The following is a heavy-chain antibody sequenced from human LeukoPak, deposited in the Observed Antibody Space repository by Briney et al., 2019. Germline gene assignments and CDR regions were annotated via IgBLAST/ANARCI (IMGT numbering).Heavy chain of an antibody. CDR2: ISGSGGST. D-gene: IGHD3-10*01. Sequence: PGGSLRLSCAASGFTFSSYAMSWVRQAPGKGLEWVSAISGSGGSTYYADSVKGRFTISRDNSKNTLYLQMNSLRAEDTAVYYCAKSASGGLWFGEQTQGFDYWGQGTLVTVSS. CDR3: AKSASGGLWFGEQTQGFDY. CDR1: GFTFSSYA. V-gene: IGHV3-23*01. J-gene: IGHJ4*02.